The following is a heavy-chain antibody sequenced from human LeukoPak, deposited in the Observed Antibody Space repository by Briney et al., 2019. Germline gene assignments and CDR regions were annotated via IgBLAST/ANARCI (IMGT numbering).Heavy chain of an antibody. V-gene: IGHV4-4*02. Sequence: SGTLSLTCAVSGVSISSSNWWSWVRQPPGKGLEWIGEIYHSGSTNYDPSLKSRVTISVDKSKNQFSLKLSSVTAADTAVYYCARSYYDILTGYFDWGQGTLVTVSS. J-gene: IGHJ4*02. CDR2: IYHSGST. D-gene: IGHD3-9*01. CDR1: GVSISSSNW. CDR3: ARSYYDILTGYFD.